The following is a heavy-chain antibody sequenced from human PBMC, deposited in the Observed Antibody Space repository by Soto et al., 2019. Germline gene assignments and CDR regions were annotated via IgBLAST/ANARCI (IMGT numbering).Heavy chain of an antibody. Sequence: SETLSLTCAVSGGSFTSNNWWTWVRQPPGQGLEWIGEIYRTGSTNYNPSLKSRVTISLDKSENQFSLKVTSLTAADTAVYYCASRDPGTSVDYWAQGTLVTVSS. CDR3: ASRDPGTSVDY. CDR2: IYRTGST. V-gene: IGHV4-4*02. CDR1: GGSFTSNNW. J-gene: IGHJ4*02. D-gene: IGHD1-7*01.